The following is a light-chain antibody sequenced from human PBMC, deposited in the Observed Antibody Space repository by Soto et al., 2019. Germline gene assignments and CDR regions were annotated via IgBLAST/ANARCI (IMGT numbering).Light chain of an antibody. CDR2: DTS. CDR1: QDVNNY. J-gene: IGKJ2*01. CDR3: QQCNNVPYT. Sequence: DIQMTQSPSSLSASVGDRVSITCRASQDVNNYLNWYQQKPGKAPRLVIYDTSTLEIGVPSRFGGTGSGTDFTFTIFGLQPEDFGTYYCQQCNNVPYTFGQGTKVDIK. V-gene: IGKV1-33*01.